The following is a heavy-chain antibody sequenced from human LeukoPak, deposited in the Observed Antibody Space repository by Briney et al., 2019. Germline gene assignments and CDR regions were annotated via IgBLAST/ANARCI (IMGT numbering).Heavy chain of an antibody. CDR3: ARDQYSGYDYPLFGNRLDYYYYMDV. CDR2: INPNSGGT. D-gene: IGHD5-12*01. Sequence: GASVKVSCKASGYTFTGYYMHWVRQAPGQGLEWMGWINPNSGGTNYAQKFQGRVTMTRDTSISTAYMELSRLRSDDTAVYYCARDQYSGYDYPLFGNRLDYYYYMDVWGKGTTVTISS. V-gene: IGHV1-2*02. J-gene: IGHJ6*03. CDR1: GYTFTGYY.